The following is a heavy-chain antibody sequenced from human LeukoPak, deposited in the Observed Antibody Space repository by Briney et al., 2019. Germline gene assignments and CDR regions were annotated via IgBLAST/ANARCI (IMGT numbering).Heavy chain of an antibody. J-gene: IGHJ4*02. CDR1: GGSISSYY. CDR3: ARGRQQYYYDSSGYRYYFDY. V-gene: IGHV4-59*01. Sequence: SETLSLTCTVSGGSISSYYWSWIRQPPGKGLEWIGYIYYSGSTNYNPSLKSRVTISVDTSKNQFPLKLSSVTAADTAVYYCARGRQQYYYDSSGYRYYFDYWRQGTLVTVSS. D-gene: IGHD3-22*01. CDR2: IYYSGST.